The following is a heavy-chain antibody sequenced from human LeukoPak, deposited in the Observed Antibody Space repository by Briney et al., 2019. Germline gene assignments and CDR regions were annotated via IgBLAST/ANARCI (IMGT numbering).Heavy chain of an antibody. CDR1: GGTFSSYA. D-gene: IGHD5-18*01. CDR3: ARSLYGFSYGDNFGY. V-gene: IGHV1-69*05. CDR2: IIPIFGTA. J-gene: IGHJ4*02. Sequence: ASVKVSCKASGGTFSSYAISLVRQAPGQGLEWMGRIIPIFGTANYAQKFQGRVTITTDESTSTAYMELSSLRSEDTAVYYCARSLYGFSYGDNFGYWGQGTLVTVSS.